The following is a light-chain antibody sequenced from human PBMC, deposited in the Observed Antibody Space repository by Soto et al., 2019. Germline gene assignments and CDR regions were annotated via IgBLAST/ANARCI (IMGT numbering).Light chain of an antibody. V-gene: IGLV2-14*01. J-gene: IGLJ3*02. Sequence: QPASVSGSPGQSITISCTGTSSDIGTYNYVSWYQQHPGKAPKLMIYGVSNRPSGIPNRFSGSKSGNTASLTISGLQAEDEADYYCNSYTTTSTVVFGGGTQLTVL. CDR1: SSDIGTYNY. CDR3: NSYTTTSTVV. CDR2: GVS.